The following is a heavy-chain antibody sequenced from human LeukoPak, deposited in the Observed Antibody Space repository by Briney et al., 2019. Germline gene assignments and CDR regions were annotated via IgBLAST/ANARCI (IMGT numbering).Heavy chain of an antibody. Sequence: GGSLRLSCAASGFTFSSYWMSWVRQAPGKGLEWVANIKQDGSEKYYVDSVKGRFTISRDNAKSSLYLQMNSLRAEDTAVYYCAREGQYSSGGFDYWGQGTLVTVSS. CDR1: GFTFSSYW. D-gene: IGHD6-19*01. CDR2: IKQDGSEK. J-gene: IGHJ4*02. CDR3: AREGQYSSGGFDY. V-gene: IGHV3-7*01.